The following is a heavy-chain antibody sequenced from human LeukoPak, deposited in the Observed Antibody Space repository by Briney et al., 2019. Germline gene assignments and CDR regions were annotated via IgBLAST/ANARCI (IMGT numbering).Heavy chain of an antibody. V-gene: IGHV3-73*01. CDR2: IRSKANSYAT. CDR3: TRLVDRDYGDYYYGMDV. D-gene: IGHD4-17*01. CDR1: GFTFSGSA. Sequence: PGGSLRLSCAASGFTFSGSAMHWVRQASGKGLEGVGRIRSKANSYATAYAAAVKGRFTISGDDSKNTAYLQMNSLKTEDTAVYYCTRLVDRDYGDYYYGMDVWGQGTTVTVSS. J-gene: IGHJ6*02.